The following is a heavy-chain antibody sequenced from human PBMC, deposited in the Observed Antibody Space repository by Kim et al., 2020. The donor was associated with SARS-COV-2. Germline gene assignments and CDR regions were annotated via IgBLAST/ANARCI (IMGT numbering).Heavy chain of an antibody. V-gene: IGHV4-59*01. CDR2: IYYSGST. Sequence: SETLSLTCTVSGGSISSYYWSWIRQPPGKGLEWIGYIYYSGSTNYNPSLKSRVTISVDTTTNHVSLKLSSVTAADTAVYYCARSRGRGEFLYCYYGMDVWGQGTTVTVSS. D-gene: IGHD3-10*01. J-gene: IGHJ6*02. CDR3: ARSRGRGEFLYCYYGMDV. CDR1: GGSISSYY.